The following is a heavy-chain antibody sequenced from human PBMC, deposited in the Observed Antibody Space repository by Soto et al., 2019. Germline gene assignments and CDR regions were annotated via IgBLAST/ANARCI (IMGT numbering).Heavy chain of an antibody. D-gene: IGHD3-3*01. J-gene: IGHJ6*02. V-gene: IGHV4-39*01. Sequence: PSETLSLTCTVSGGSISSSSYYWGWIRQPPGKGLEWIGSIYYSGSTYYNPSLKSRVTISVDTSKNQFSLKLSSVTAADTAVYYCASQDTIFGVVSPYGMDVWGQGTTVTSP. CDR2: IYYSGST. CDR1: GGSISSSSYY. CDR3: ASQDTIFGVVSPYGMDV.